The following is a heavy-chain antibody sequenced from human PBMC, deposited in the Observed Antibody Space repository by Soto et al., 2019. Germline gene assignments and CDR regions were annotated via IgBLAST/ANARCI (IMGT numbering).Heavy chain of an antibody. D-gene: IGHD6-6*01. CDR2: ISSSSSYI. CDR1: GFTFSSYS. V-gene: IGHV3-21*01. J-gene: IGHJ4*02. Sequence: PGVSLRLSCAASGFTFSSYSMNWVRQAPGKGLEWVSSISSSSSYIYYADSVKGRFTISRDNAKNSLYLQMSSLRAEDTAVYYCATSADLRTYSSSSGDYWGQGTLVTVSS. CDR3: ATSADLRTYSSSSGDY.